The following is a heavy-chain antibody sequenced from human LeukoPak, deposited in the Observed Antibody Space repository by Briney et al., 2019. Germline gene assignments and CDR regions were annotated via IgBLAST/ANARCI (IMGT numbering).Heavy chain of an antibody. CDR3: ARDGRSTVTHCFDY. J-gene: IGHJ4*02. CDR1: AFTFNNYE. CDR2: MSSSGSTI. Sequence: GGSLRLSCAASAFTFNNYEMHWVRQAPGKGLEWVSYMSSSGSTIYYADSVKGRFTISRDNAKNSLYLQMNSLRAEDTAVYYCARDGRSTVTHCFDYWGQGTLVTVSS. D-gene: IGHD4-17*01. V-gene: IGHV3-48*03.